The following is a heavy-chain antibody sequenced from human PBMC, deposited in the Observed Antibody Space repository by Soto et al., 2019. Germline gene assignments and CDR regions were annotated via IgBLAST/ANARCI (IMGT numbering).Heavy chain of an antibody. J-gene: IGHJ6*02. CDR2: IFSNDEK. V-gene: IGHV2-26*01. CDR3: ARMGSGPAYYYYGMDV. Sequence: QVTLKESGPVLVKPTETLTLTCTVSGFSLSNARMGVSWIRQPPGKALEWLAHIFSNDEKSYSTSLKSRLTISTDTSKSHVVLTMTHMDPVDTATYYCARMGSGPAYYYYGMDVWGQGTTVTVSS. CDR1: GFSLSNARMG.